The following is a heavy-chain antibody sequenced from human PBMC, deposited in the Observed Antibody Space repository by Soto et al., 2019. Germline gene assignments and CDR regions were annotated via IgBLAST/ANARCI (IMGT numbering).Heavy chain of an antibody. J-gene: IGHJ5*02. V-gene: IGHV3-33*08. D-gene: IGHD6-19*01. CDR1: GFSVSSSH. Sequence: GGSLRLSCAAAGFSVSSSHMNWVRQAPGKGLEWVALIWYDGSNDRYADSVKGRFTISRDNFKNILYLQMNSLRAEDTAVYYCARVAVAGTWWFDPWGQGTLVTVSS. CDR2: IWYDGSND. CDR3: ARVAVAGTWWFDP.